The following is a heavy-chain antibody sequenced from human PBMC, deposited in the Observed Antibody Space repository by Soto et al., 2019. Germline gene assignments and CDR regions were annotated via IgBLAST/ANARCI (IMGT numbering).Heavy chain of an antibody. Sequence: GASVKVSCKASGYTFTGYYMHWVRQAPGQGLEWMGWINPNSGGTNYAQKFQGRVTMTRDTSISTAYMELSRLRSDDTAVYYCARAREPEYSSSIFFDYWGRGTLVTVSS. D-gene: IGHD6-6*01. CDR3: ARAREPEYSSSIFFDY. J-gene: IGHJ4*02. CDR1: GYTFTGYY. CDR2: INPNSGGT. V-gene: IGHV1-2*02.